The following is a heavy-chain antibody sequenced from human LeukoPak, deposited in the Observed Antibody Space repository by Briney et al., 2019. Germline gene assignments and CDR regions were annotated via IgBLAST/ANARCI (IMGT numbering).Heavy chain of an antibody. CDR2: IYNSGST. D-gene: IGHD1-26*01. J-gene: IGHJ3*02. CDR1: GGSISSGGYS. V-gene: IGHV4-30-4*07. Sequence: SETLSLTCAVSGGSISSGGYSWNWIRQPPGKGLEWIGYIYNSGSTPYNPSLKSRVTMSVDTSKNQFSLKLSSVTAADTAVYYCARFVGALRYAFDIWGQGTMVTVSS. CDR3: ARFVGALRYAFDI.